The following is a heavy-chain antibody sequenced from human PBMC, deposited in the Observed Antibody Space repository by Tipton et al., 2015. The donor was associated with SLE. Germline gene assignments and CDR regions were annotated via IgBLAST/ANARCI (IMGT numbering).Heavy chain of an antibody. J-gene: IGHJ4*02. CDR2: ISYDGSNK. V-gene: IGHV3-30*04. D-gene: IGHD6-13*01. CDR3: ARWGNSKEIDY. Sequence: SLRLSCAASGFTFSSYAMHWVRQAPGKGLEWVAVISYDGSNKYYADSVKGRFTISRDNSKNTLYLQMNSLRAEDTAVYYCARWGNSKEIDYWGQGTLVTVSS. CDR1: GFTFSSYA.